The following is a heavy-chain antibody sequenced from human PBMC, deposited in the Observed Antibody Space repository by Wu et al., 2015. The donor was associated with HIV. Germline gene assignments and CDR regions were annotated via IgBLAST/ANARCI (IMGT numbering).Heavy chain of an antibody. CDR2: INPNSGGT. CDR1: GYTFTGYY. D-gene: IGHD2-21*02. V-gene: IGHV1-2*02. J-gene: IGHJ6*02. CDR3: ARDGSYCGGDCYSDYYGMDV. Sequence: QVQLVQSGAEVKKPGASVKVSCKASGYTFTGYYMHWVRQAPGQGLEWMGWINPNSGGTNYAQKFQGRVTMTRDTSISTAYMELSRLRSDDTAVYYCARDGSYCGGDCYSDYYGMDVWGQGTTVTVSS.